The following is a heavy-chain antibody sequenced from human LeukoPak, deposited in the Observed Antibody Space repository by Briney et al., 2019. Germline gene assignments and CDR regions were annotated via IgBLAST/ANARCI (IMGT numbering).Heavy chain of an antibody. CDR3: ARDRWGSSGWLDY. CDR1: GGSISSGGYY. J-gene: IGHJ4*02. CDR2: IYYSGST. D-gene: IGHD6-19*01. Sequence: PSQTLSLTCTVSGGSISSGGYYWSWIRQHPGKGLEWIGYIYYSGSTYYNPSLKSRVTISVDTSKNQFSLKLSSVTAADTAVYYCARDRWGSSGWLDYWGQGTLVTVSS. V-gene: IGHV4-31*03.